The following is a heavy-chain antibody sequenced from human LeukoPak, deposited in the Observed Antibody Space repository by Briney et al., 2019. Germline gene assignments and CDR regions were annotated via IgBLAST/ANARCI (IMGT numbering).Heavy chain of an antibody. CDR2: ISGSGGST. Sequence: GGSLRLSCAASGFTFSSYAMSWVRQAPGKGLEWVSAISGSGGSTYYADSVKGRFTISRDNSKNTLYLQMNSLRAEDTAVYYCARRESYYYDSSGYSYYFDYWGQGTLVTVSS. CDR3: ARRESYYYDSSGYSYYFDY. V-gene: IGHV3-23*01. D-gene: IGHD3-22*01. J-gene: IGHJ4*02. CDR1: GFTFSSYA.